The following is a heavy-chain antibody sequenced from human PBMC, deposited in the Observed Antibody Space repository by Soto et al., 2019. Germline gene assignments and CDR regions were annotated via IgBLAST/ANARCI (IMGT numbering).Heavy chain of an antibody. CDR3: TRGPRVSSTGTGAH. J-gene: IGHJ4*02. CDR1: GFTFSAYW. CDR2: ISDDGSTT. Sequence: ESLRLSCEVSGFTFSAYWMHWVRQVPGKGLIWVSRISDDGSTTTYADSVKGRFTISRDNAKNTLYLQMNSLRADDTGLYYCTRGPRVSSTGTGAHWGQGTLVTVSS. D-gene: IGHD1-1*01. V-gene: IGHV3-74*01.